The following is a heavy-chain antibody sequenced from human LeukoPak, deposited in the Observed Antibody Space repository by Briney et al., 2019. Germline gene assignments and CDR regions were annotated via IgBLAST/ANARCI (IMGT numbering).Heavy chain of an antibody. CDR3: ARIIGCSGGSCYSY. CDR1: GYTFTSYD. CDR2: MNPNSGNT. J-gene: IGHJ4*02. Sequence: ASVKVSCKASGYTFTSYDINWVRQATGQGLEWMGWMNPNSGNTGYAQKFQGRVTMTRNTSISTAYMELSSLRSEDTAVYYCARIIGCSGGSCYSYWGQGTLVTVSS. D-gene: IGHD2-15*01. V-gene: IGHV1-8*01.